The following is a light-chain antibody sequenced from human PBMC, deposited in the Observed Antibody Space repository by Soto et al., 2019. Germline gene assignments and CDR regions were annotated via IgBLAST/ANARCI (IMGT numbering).Light chain of an antibody. CDR1: QRISTW. CDR2: KAS. CDR3: QQYNSLSPWT. V-gene: IGKV1-5*03. J-gene: IGKJ1*01. Sequence: GDGVTITCRASQRISTWLAWYQQKPGKAPKLLIYKASSLESGVASRFSGSGSGTEFTLTISSLQPDDFATYYCQQYNSLSPWTFGQGTKVEIK.